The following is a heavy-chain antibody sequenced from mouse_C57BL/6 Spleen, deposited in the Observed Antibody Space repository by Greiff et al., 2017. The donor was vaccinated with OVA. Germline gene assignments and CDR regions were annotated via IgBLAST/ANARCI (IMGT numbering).Heavy chain of an antibody. V-gene: IGHV1-82*01. CDR2: IYPGDGDT. J-gene: IGHJ2*01. CDR1: GYAFSRSW. Sequence: QVQLQQSGPELVKPGASVKISCKASGYAFSRSWMNWVKQRLGKGLEWIGRIYPGDGDTNYNGKFKGKATLTADKSSSTAYMQLSSLTSEDSAVYFCARSVTTVGLDYWGQGTTLTVSS. CDR3: ARSVTTVGLDY. D-gene: IGHD1-1*01.